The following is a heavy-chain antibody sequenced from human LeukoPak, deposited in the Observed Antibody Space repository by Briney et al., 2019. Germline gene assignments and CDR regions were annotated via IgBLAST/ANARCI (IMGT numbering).Heavy chain of an antibody. D-gene: IGHD6-13*01. J-gene: IGHJ3*02. CDR3: AREEGAPIAAANI. CDR1: GYIFTSYS. Sequence: ASVTVSCTASGYIFTSYSISWVRQAPGQGLEWMGWISAYNGDTNYVQKLQGRVTMTTDTSTSTAYMELKSLRSDDTAVYYCAREEGAPIAAANIWGLGTKVTVSS. V-gene: IGHV1-18*01. CDR2: ISAYNGDT.